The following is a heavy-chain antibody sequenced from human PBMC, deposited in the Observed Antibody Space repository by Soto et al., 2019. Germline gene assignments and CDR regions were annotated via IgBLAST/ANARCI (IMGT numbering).Heavy chain of an antibody. CDR3: APPREEYGSGASWFTYGMGS. D-gene: IGHD3-10*01. V-gene: IGHV3-23*01. Sequence: PGGSLRLSCLASGFTFSDFAMTWVRHVPGRGLEWVASLDGAGGSTYYAESVRGRFSISRDNSQNTLFLQMKRLTVDDTAIYYRAPPREEYGSGASWFTYGMGSWGQGTTVTASS. CDR2: LDGAGGST. J-gene: IGHJ6*02. CDR1: GFTFSDFA.